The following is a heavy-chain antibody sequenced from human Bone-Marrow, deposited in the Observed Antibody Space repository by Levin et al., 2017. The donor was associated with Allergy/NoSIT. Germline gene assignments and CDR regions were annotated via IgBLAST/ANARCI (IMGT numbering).Heavy chain of an antibody. V-gene: IGHV3-33*01. CDR1: GIAFSSSA. D-gene: IGHD2-8*01. J-gene: IGHJ6*03. CDR3: ARSGTNYYYYMDV. Sequence: GGSLRLSCAASGIAFSSSAMHWVRQAPGKGLEWVAVIWYDGTNKNYADSMKGRFTISRDNSKNTLYLQMSSLRAEDTAVYYCARSGTNYYYYMDVWGKGTTVTVSS. CDR2: IWYDGTNK.